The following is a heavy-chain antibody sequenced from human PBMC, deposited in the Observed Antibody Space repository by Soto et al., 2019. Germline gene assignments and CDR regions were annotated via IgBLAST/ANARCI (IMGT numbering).Heavy chain of an antibody. D-gene: IGHD6-19*01. Sequence: PSETLSLTCTVSGGSISSSSYSWGWIRQPPGKGLEWIGSIYYSGSTYYNPSLKSRVTISVDTSKNQFPLKLSSVTAADTAVYYCARLVAVAGTYYYYGMDVWGQGTTVTVSS. CDR3: ARLVAVAGTYYYYGMDV. J-gene: IGHJ6*02. V-gene: IGHV4-39*01. CDR2: IYYSGST. CDR1: GGSISSSSYS.